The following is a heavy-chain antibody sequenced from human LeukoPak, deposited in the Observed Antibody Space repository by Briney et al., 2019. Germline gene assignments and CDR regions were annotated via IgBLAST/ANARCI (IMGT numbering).Heavy chain of an antibody. Sequence: PGGSLRLSCAASGFTFSSYAITWVRQAPGKGLVWVSRINSDGSSTSYADSVKGRFTISRDNAKNTLYLQMNSLRAEDTAVYYCARDRIGALPRFDPWGQGTLVTVSS. D-gene: IGHD1-26*01. J-gene: IGHJ5*02. V-gene: IGHV3-74*01. CDR3: ARDRIGALPRFDP. CDR2: INSDGSST. CDR1: GFTFSSYA.